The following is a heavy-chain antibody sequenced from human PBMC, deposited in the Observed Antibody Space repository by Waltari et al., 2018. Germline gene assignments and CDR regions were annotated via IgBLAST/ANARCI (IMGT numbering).Heavy chain of an antibody. Sequence: QVQLQESGPGLVKPSETLSFTCTVSGGSISSYYWGWIRKPLVKGLECIGYIAYSGITNYTPPLKSLVTISVDTSKNQFSRKLSAVTAADTALYYCARLPVDGDYQYYFYYWGQGTLVTVSS. J-gene: IGHJ4*02. CDR3: ARLPVDGDYQYYFYY. V-gene: IGHV4-59*01. D-gene: IGHD4-17*01. CDR2: IAYSGIT. CDR1: GGSISSYY.